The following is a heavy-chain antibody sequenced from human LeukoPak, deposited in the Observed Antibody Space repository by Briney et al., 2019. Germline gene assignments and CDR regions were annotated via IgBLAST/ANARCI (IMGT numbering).Heavy chain of an antibody. J-gene: IGHJ4*02. CDR1: GYTFTSYY. CDR2: INPSGGST. V-gene: IGHV1-46*01. CDR3: ARAGSSVREVVY. D-gene: IGHD3-10*01. Sequence: ASVKVSCKASGYTFTSYYMHWVRQAPGQGLEWMGIINPSGGSTSYAQKFQGRVAMTRDTSTSTVYMELSSLRSEDTAVYYCARAGSSVREVVYWGQGTLVTVSS.